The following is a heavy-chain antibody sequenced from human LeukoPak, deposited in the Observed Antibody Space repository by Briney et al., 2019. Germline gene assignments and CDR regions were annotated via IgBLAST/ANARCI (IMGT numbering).Heavy chain of an antibody. CDR2: INHSGST. J-gene: IGHJ5*02. Sequence: SETLSVTCAVYGGSFSGYYWSWIRQPPGKGLEWMGEINHSGSTNYNPSLKSRVTISVDTSRNQFSLKLSSVTAAETAVYYCARGGIVLLWFGELANWFDPWGQGTLVTVSS. V-gene: IGHV4-34*01. CDR3: ARGGIVLLWFGELANWFDP. D-gene: IGHD3-10*01. CDR1: GGSFSGYY.